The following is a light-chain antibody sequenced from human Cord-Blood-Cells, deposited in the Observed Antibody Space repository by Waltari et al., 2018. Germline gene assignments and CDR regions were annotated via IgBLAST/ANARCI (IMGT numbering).Light chain of an antibody. J-gene: IGKJ5*01. V-gene: IGKV1-33*01. Sequence: QMTQSPSSLSASVGDRVTITCQASQDISNYLNWYQQKPGKAPKLLIYDASNLETGVPSRCSGSGSGTDFTFTISSLQPEDIATYYCQQYDNRPPITFGQGTRLEIK. CDR1: QDISNY. CDR2: DAS. CDR3: QQYDNRPPIT.